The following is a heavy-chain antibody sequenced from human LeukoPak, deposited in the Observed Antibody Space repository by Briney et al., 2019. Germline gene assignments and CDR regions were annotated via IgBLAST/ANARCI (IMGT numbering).Heavy chain of an antibody. CDR2: IYYSGST. CDR3: AKSTVPYYYYYGMDV. CDR1: GGSISSYY. D-gene: IGHD4-17*01. V-gene: IGHV4-59*08. J-gene: IGHJ6*02. Sequence: PSETLSLTCTVSGGSISSYYWSWIRQPPGKGLEWIGYIYYSGSTNYNPSLKSRVTMSVDTSKNQFSLELSSVTAADTAVYYCAKSTVPYYYYYGMDVWGQGTTVTVSS.